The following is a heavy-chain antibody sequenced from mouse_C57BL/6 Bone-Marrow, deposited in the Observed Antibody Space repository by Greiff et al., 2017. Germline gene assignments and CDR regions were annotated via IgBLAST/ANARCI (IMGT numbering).Heavy chain of an antibody. J-gene: IGHJ3*01. Sequence: VTLKVSGAELVRPGASVKLSCTASGFNIKDDYMHWVKQRPEQGLEWIGWIDPENGDTEYASKFQGKATITADTSSNTAYLQLSSLTYDDTAVYYCTGFAYWGQGTLVTVSA. CDR2: IDPENGDT. V-gene: IGHV14-4*01. CDR1: GFNIKDDY. CDR3: TGFAY.